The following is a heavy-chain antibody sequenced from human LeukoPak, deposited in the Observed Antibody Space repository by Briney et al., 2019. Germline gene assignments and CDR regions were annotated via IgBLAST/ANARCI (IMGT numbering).Heavy chain of an antibody. CDR3: ARDPKRVAATTTTIYGWFDP. CDR1: GYTFTGYY. CDR2: INPNSGGT. Sequence: ASVKVSCKASGYTFTGYYMHWVRQAPGQGLEWMGWINPNSGGTNYAQKFQGRVTMTRDTSNSTAYMELSRLRSDDTAVYYCARDPKRVAATTTTIYGWFDPWGQGTLVTVSS. J-gene: IGHJ5*02. V-gene: IGHV1-2*02. D-gene: IGHD2-15*01.